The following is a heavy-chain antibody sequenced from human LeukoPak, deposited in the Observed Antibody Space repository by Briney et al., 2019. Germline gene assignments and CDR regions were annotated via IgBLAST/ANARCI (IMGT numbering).Heavy chain of an antibody. J-gene: IGHJ4*02. V-gene: IGHV4-59*12. CDR3: ARAPAAGTCHDY. CDR2: IYYSGST. Sequence: SETLSLTCTVSGGSISSYYWSWIRQPPGKGLEWIGYIYYSGSTNYNPSLKSRVTISVDTSKNQFSLKLSSVTAADTAVYYCARAPAAGTCHDYWGQGTLVTVSS. CDR1: GGSISSYY. D-gene: IGHD6-13*01.